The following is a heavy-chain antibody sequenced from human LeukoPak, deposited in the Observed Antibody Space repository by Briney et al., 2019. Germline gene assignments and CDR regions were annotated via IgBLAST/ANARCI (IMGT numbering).Heavy chain of an antibody. V-gene: IGHV1-69*05. CDR2: IIPIFGTA. CDR1: GGTFSSYA. J-gene: IGHJ5*02. CDR3: ARDRAFWFDP. Sequence: ASVKVSCKASGGTFSSYAISWVRQAPGQGLEWMGGIIPIFGTANYAQKFQGRVTMTRDMSTSTVYMELSSLRSEDTAVYYCARDRAFWFDPWGQGTLVTVSS.